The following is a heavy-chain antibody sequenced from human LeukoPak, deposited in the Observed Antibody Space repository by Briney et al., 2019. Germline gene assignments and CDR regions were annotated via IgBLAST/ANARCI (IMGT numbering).Heavy chain of an antibody. J-gene: IGHJ4*02. D-gene: IGHD6-13*01. V-gene: IGHV5-51*01. Sequence: PGESLKTSCKGSGYSFTSYWNGWVRQMPGKGLEWMGIIYPGDSDTRYSPSFQGQVTISADKSISTAYLQWSSLKASDTAMYYCARRGVRAAAGTAFDYWGQGTLVTVSS. CDR3: ARRGVRAAAGTAFDY. CDR2: IYPGDSDT. CDR1: GYSFTSYW.